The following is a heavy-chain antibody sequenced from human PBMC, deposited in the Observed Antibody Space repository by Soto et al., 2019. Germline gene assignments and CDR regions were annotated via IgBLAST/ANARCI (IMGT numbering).Heavy chain of an antibody. CDR1: GFTFSSYA. CDR2: ISYDGSNK. CDR3: ARVGYCSGGSCY. V-gene: IGHV3-30-3*01. D-gene: IGHD2-15*01. J-gene: IGHJ4*02. Sequence: GGSLRLSCAASGFTFSSYAMHWVRQAPGKGLEWVAVISYDGSNKYYADSVKGRFTISRDNSKNTLYLQMNSLRAEDTAVYYCARVGYCSGGSCYWGQGTLVTVSS.